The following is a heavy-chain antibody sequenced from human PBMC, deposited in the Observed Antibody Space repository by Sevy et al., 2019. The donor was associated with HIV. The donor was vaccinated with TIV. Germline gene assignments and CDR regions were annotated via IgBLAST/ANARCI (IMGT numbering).Heavy chain of an antibody. CDR3: ARASYCGGDCYYYFDY. CDR1: GFTFSTYG. CDR2: IWYDGSNK. V-gene: IGHV3-33*01. D-gene: IGHD2-21*02. Sequence: GGSLRLSCIASGFTFSTYGMHWVRQAPGKGLEWVAVIWYDGSNKYYADSVKGRFTISRDNSKNTLYLQMNSLRAEDTAVYYCARASYCGGDCYYYFDYWGQGTLVTVSS. J-gene: IGHJ4*02.